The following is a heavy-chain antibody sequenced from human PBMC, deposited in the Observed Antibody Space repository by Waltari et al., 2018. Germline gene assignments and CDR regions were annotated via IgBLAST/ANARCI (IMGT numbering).Heavy chain of an antibody. Sequence: EVQLVDSGGGLMQPGGSLRLSCAASGLTVSSNYMSWVRQAPGKGLEWVSVIYSGGSTHYADSVKGRFTISRDNSKNTLYFQMNSLRAEDTAVYYCARVRWLQFGGHFDYWGQGTLVTVSS. CDR3: ARVRWLQFGGHFDY. D-gene: IGHD5-12*01. CDR1: GLTVSSNY. V-gene: IGHV3-53*01. CDR2: IYSGGST. J-gene: IGHJ4*02.